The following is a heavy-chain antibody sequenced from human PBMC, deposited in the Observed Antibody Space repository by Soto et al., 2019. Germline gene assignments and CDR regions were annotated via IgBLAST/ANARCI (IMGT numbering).Heavy chain of an antibody. CDR2: IYHSGST. CDR3: ARSPRTPIAAAGLDWFDP. V-gene: IGHV4-30-2*01. CDR1: GGSISSGGYS. D-gene: IGHD6-13*01. J-gene: IGHJ5*02. Sequence: SETLSLTCAVSGGSISSGGYSWSWIRQPPGKGLEWIGYIYHSGSTYYNPSLKSRVTISVDRSKNQFSLKLSSVTAADTAVYYCARSPRTPIAAAGLDWFDPWGQGTLVTVSS.